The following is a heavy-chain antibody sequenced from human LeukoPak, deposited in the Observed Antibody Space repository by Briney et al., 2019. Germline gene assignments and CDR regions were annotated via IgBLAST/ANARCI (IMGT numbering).Heavy chain of an antibody. V-gene: IGHV3-23*01. CDR3: ARDKTTVTTLGY. CDR1: GFTFSGSS. Sequence: GGSLRLSCAASGFTFSGSSMTWIRQAPGKGPECVSSINNVGASTLYADSVKGRFTISRDNSENTLYLQMNSLRAEDTAVYYCARDKTTVTTLGYWGQGTLVTVSS. J-gene: IGHJ4*02. CDR2: INNVGAST. D-gene: IGHD4-17*01.